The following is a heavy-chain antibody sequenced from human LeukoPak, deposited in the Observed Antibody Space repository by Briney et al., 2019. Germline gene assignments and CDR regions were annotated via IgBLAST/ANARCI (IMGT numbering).Heavy chain of an antibody. CDR1: GFTFSSYG. CDR2: ISGSGGST. Sequence: GGSLRLSCAASGFTFSSYGMSWVRQAPGKGLEWVSAISGSGGSTYYADSVKGRFTISRDNSKNTLYLQMNSLRAEDTAVYYCAKGDLGYCSSTSCYETNWFDPWGQGTLVTVSS. CDR3: AKGDLGYCSSTSCYETNWFDP. D-gene: IGHD2-2*01. J-gene: IGHJ5*02. V-gene: IGHV3-23*01.